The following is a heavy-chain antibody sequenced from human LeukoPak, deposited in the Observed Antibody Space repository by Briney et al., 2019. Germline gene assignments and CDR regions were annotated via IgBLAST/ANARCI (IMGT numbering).Heavy chain of an antibody. CDR2: IYHSGST. J-gene: IGHJ4*02. D-gene: IGHD2-15*01. CDR3: ASLRYCSGGSCQHFDY. Sequence: PSETLSLTCAVSGYSISSGYYRGWIRQPPGKGLEWIGSIYHSGSTYYNPSLKSRVTISVDTSKNQFSLKLSSVTAADTAVYYCASLRYCSGGSCQHFDYWGQGTLVTVSS. CDR1: GYSISSGYY. V-gene: IGHV4-38-2*01.